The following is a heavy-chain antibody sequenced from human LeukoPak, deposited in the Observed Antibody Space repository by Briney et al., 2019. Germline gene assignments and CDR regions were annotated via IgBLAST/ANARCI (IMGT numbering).Heavy chain of an antibody. CDR1: GGTFSSYA. CDR3: VRGGVFYYDSSPFDY. D-gene: IGHD3-22*01. J-gene: IGHJ4*02. V-gene: IGHV1-69*05. Sequence: SVKVSCKASGGTFSSYAISWVRQAPGQGLEWMGRIIPIFGTANYAQKFQGRVTITTDESTSTAYMELSSLRSEDTAVYYCVRGGVFYYDSSPFDYWGQGTLVTVSS. CDR2: IIPIFGTA.